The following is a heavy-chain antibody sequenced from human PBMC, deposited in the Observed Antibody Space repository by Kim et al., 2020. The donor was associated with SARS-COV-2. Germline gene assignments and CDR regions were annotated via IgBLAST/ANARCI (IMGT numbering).Heavy chain of an antibody. J-gene: IGHJ6*02. CDR2: IWYDGSRK. CDR1: GFSFSSHA. CDR3: ARDGQSVAPYAMDV. Sequence: GGSLRLSCAASGFSFSSHAIHWVRQAPGKGLEWVAYIWYDGSRKEYADSVKGRFSISRDKSKNTLFLEVNSLRTEDTAVYYCARDGQSVAPYAMDVWGQGTTVTVSS. D-gene: IGHD5-12*01. V-gene: IGHV3-33*01.